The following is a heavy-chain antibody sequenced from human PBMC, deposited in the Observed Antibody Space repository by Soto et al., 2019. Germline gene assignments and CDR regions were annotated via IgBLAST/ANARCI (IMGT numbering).Heavy chain of an antibody. J-gene: IGHJ4*02. D-gene: IGHD6-19*01. V-gene: IGHV4-34*01. CDR2: INHSGST. Sequence: SSETLSLTCAVYGGSFSGYYWSWIRQPPGKGLEWIGEINHSGSTNYNPSLKSRVTISVDTSKNQFSLKLSSVTAADTAVYYCARGRGSSGWYPAFDYWGQGTLVTVSS. CDR3: ARGRGSSGWYPAFDY. CDR1: GGSFSGYY.